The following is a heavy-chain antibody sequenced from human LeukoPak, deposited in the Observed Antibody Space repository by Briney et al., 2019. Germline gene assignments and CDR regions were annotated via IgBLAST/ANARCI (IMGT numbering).Heavy chain of an antibody. CDR2: IDPSDSYT. CDR1: GYSFSSYW. CDR3: ARLWSPNWFDP. V-gene: IGHV5-10-1*01. J-gene: IGHJ5*02. Sequence: GESLKISCKGSGYSFSSYWIGWVRQMPGKGLEWMGRIDPSDSYTNYSPSFQGRVTISADKSISTAYLQWSSLKASDTAMYYCARLWSPNWFDPWGQGTLVTVSS. D-gene: IGHD3-16*01.